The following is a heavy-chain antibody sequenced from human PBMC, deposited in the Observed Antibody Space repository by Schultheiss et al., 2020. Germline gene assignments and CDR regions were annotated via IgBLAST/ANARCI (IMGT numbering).Heavy chain of an antibody. CDR2: ISSSGSTI. V-gene: IGHV3-11*01. CDR3: TTGDGDYIG. CDR1: GFTVSSNY. Sequence: GGSLRLSCAASGFTVSSNYMSWVRQAPGKGLEWVSYISSSGSTIYYADSVKGRFTISRDNSKNTLYLQMNSLKTEDTAVYYCTTGDGDYIGWGQGTLVTVAS. J-gene: IGHJ4*02. D-gene: IGHD4-17*01.